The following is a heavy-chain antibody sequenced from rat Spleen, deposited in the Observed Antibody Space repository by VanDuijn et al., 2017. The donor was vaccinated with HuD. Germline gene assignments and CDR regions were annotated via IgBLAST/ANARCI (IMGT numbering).Heavy chain of an antibody. D-gene: IGHD1-11*01. CDR1: GFSLTSYN. V-gene: IGHV2-30*01. Sequence: QVQLKESGPGLVQPSQTLSLTCTVSGFSLTSYNVHWVRQPTGKGLEWMGVIWTGGSTDYNSALKSRLSISRDTSKSQVFLKMNSLQTEDIATYYCARDQGGDFDYWGQGVMVTVSS. J-gene: IGHJ2*01. CDR2: IWTGGST. CDR3: ARDQGGDFDY.